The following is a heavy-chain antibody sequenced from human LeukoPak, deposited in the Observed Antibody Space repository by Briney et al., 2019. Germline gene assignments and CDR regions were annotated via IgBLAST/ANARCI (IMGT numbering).Heavy chain of an antibody. J-gene: IGHJ4*02. Sequence: PGGSLRLSCAASGFTLSDYYMSWIRQAPGKGLEWVSYISSSSSTIYYADSVKGRFTISRDNAKNSLYLQMSSLGAEDTAVYYCARAPKGYYFVYWGQGTLVTVSS. CDR3: ARAPKGYYFVY. CDR2: ISSSSSTI. V-gene: IGHV3-11*04. CDR1: GFTLSDYY.